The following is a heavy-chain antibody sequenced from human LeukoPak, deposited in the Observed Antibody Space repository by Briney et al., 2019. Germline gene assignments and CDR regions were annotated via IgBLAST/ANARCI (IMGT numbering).Heavy chain of an antibody. CDR1: GGTLSSYA. Sequence: GSSVKVSCKASGGTLSSYAISWVRQTPGQGLEWMGGIIPIFGTANYAQKFQGRVTITADESTSTAYMELSSLRSEDTAVYYCARSSSLITIFGVVQDYYYYYGMDVWGQGTTVTVSS. CDR2: IIPIFGTA. CDR3: ARSSSLITIFGVVQDYYYYYGMDV. D-gene: IGHD3-3*01. V-gene: IGHV1-69*13. J-gene: IGHJ6*02.